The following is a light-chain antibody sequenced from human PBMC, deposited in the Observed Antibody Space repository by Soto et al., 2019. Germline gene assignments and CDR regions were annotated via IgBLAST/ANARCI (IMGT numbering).Light chain of an antibody. V-gene: IGLV2-14*01. Sequence: QSVLTQPPSASRSAGHSVTIPCTGPRSDIGDSNFISWYQHSPGKAPRLLIYEVNNRPSGVSKRFSGSKAGNTASLTISGLLDDDEADYFCASFRSGTILVFCSGTKFTVL. J-gene: IGLJ6*01. CDR2: EVN. CDR1: RSDIGDSNF. CDR3: ASFRSGTILV.